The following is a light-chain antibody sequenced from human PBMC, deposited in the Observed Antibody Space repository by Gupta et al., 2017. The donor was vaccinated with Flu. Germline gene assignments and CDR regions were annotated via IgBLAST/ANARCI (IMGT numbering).Light chain of an antibody. J-gene: IGLJ3*02. CDR3: LIMYGGAWV. CDR1: AGAVISDYY. V-gene: IGLV7-43*01. Sequence: QTVVTQEPSLTVSPGGTVTLTCASSAGAVISDYYPNWFQQKAGQAPRALIYKTDNKHSWTPARFSGSLLGGKAALTLSGAQPEDEDDYYCLIMYGGAWVFGGGTKLTVL. CDR2: KTD.